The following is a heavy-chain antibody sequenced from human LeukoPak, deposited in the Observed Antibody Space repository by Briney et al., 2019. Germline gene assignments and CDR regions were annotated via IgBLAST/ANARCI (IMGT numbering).Heavy chain of an antibody. J-gene: IGHJ4*02. Sequence: SETLSLTCTVSGGSISSSSYYWGWIRQPPGKGLEWIGSIYYSGSTYYNPSLKSRVTISVDTSKNQFSLKLSSVTAADTAVYYCASEVMVRGVTYYFDYWGQGTLVTVSS. CDR2: IYYSGST. CDR3: ASEVMVRGVTYYFDY. D-gene: IGHD3-10*01. CDR1: GGSISSSSYY. V-gene: IGHV4-39*07.